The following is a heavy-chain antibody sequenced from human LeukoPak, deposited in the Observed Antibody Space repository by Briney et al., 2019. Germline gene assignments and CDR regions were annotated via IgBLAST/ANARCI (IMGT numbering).Heavy chain of an antibody. CDR2: VDANGRTT. Sequence: PGGSLRLSCSASGFTVTHYAMPWVRQAPGKGLEYVSAVDANGRTTYYADSVKGRFTISRDDSKNTLYLHMSSLRPEDTAIYYCYCRDDLPAWGQGTLVTISS. D-gene: IGHD5-24*01. V-gene: IGHV3-64D*06. J-gene: IGHJ5*02. CDR1: GFTVTHYA. CDR3: YCRDDLPA.